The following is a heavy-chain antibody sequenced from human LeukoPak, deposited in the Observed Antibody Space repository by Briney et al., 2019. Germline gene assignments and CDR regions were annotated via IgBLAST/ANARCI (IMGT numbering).Heavy chain of an antibody. CDR2: IYSGGST. CDR3: ATRVSTSRSFDY. CDR1: GFTFSDYW. V-gene: IGHV3-53*01. Sequence: GGSLRLSCAASGFTFSDYWMSWVRQAPGKGLEWVSVIYSGGSTYYADSVKGRFTISRDNSKNTLYLQMNSLRAEDTAVYYCATRVSTSRSFDYWGQGTLVTVSS. J-gene: IGHJ4*02.